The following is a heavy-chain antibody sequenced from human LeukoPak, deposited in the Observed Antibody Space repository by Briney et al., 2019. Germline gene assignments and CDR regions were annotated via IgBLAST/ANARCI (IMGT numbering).Heavy chain of an antibody. J-gene: IGHJ4*02. Sequence: SETLSLTRTVSGGSISSSGYYWGWIRQPPGRGLEWIGSIYYSGSTYYNPSLESRVTISVDTSKNQFSLRLTSVTAADTAVYYCARDEGYTTGFDRDYWGQGTLVTVSS. V-gene: IGHV4-39*07. CDR1: GGSISSSGYY. CDR2: IYYSGST. CDR3: ARDEGYTTGFDRDY. D-gene: IGHD1-1*01.